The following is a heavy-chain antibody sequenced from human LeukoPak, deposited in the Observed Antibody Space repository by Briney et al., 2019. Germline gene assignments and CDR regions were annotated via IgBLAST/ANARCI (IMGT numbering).Heavy chain of an antibody. CDR1: GYIFADYY. CDR2: INPNSGGT. D-gene: IGHD6-19*01. V-gene: IGHV1-2*06. CDR3: ARAKQWLPYDY. Sequence: ASVKVSCKASGYIFADYYMHWMRQAPGQGLEWMGRINPNSGGTNYAQKFQGRVTMTRDTSVSTAYMELSRLRSDDTAVYYCARAKQWLPYDYWGQGTLVTVSS. J-gene: IGHJ4*02.